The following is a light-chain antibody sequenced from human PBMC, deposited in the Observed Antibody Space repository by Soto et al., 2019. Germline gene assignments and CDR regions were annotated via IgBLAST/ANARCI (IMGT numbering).Light chain of an antibody. CDR2: DVT. CDR1: SSDVGGFDY. Sequence: QSALTQPASVSGSPGQSITISCTGTSSDVGGFDYVSWFQHYPGKAPKLIIFDVTNRPSGISHRFSGSKSGNTASLTISGLLTEDEADYYCTSYSDRATLLVFGGGTKLTVL. J-gene: IGLJ3*02. CDR3: TSYSDRATLLV. V-gene: IGLV2-14*03.